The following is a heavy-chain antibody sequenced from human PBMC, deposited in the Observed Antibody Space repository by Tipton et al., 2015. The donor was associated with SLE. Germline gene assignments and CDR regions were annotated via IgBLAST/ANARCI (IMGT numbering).Heavy chain of an antibody. CDR1: GDSITSITRTNW. D-gene: IGHD2-8*01. V-gene: IGHV4-4*01. J-gene: IGHJ4*02. Sequence: TLSLTCTVSGDSITSITRTNWWSWVRQPPGKGLEWIGEIFHSGSTNYRPSLKSRVIISVDKSKNQFSLKLTSVTAADTAVYFCARGYCSDGVCYGFGFFDYWGQGNLVTVSS. CDR3: ARGYCSDGVCYGFGFFDY. CDR2: IFHSGST.